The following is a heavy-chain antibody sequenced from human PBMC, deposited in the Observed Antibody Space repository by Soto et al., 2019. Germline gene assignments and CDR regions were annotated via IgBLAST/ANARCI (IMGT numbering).Heavy chain of an antibody. D-gene: IGHD6-19*01. Sequence: QVQLVESGGGVVQPGRSLRLSCAASGFTFSSYGMHWVRQAPGKGLEWVAVISYDGSNKYYADSVKGRFTIPRDNSKNTLYLQMNSLRAEDTAVYYCAKDLEVLAVAAQFDYWGQGTLVTVSS. V-gene: IGHV3-30*18. CDR2: ISYDGSNK. CDR3: AKDLEVLAVAAQFDY. J-gene: IGHJ4*02. CDR1: GFTFSSYG.